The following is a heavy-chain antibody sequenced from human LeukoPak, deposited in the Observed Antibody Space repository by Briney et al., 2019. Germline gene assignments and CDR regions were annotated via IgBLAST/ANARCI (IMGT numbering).Heavy chain of an antibody. CDR1: GFTFDDYA. J-gene: IGHJ4*02. D-gene: IGHD1-26*01. Sequence: GGSLRLSCAASGFTFDDYAMHWVRQAPGRGLQWVSTISSSGGSTYYADSVRGRFTISRDNSKNTLYLQMNSLRADDTAVYYCAKTMGAIDHDYWGQGTLVTVSS. CDR3: AKTMGAIDHDY. CDR2: ISSSGGST. V-gene: IGHV3-23*01.